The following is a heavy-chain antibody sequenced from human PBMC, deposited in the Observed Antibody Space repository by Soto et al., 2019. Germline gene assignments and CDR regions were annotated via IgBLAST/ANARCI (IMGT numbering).Heavy chain of an antibody. D-gene: IGHD3-16*01. J-gene: IGHJ3*02. CDR3: AISPFGLYYVRQTWREVGDSFDI. CDR2: LIHGGST. Sequence: SETLSLTCAIYGASLGGFHWTWLRQAPGKGLEWIAGLIHGGSTNYNPSLKSRVSFSLDTSKNQFSLHLMSVTAADTAVYYCAISPFGLYYVRQTWREVGDSFDIWGRGTMVT. V-gene: IGHV4-34*12. CDR1: GASLGGFH.